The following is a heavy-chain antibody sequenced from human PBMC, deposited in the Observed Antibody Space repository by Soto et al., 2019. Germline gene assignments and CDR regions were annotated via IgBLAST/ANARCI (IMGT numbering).Heavy chain of an antibody. CDR3: ARASRETTSGTTAYYFDY. J-gene: IGHJ4*02. Sequence: PSETLSLTCTVSGDSIRRGVYFWTWIRQHPGTGVESIGYMSKSGGTYDSPYLRSRHSLSVDTSQSLFYLKLTSVTAADTATYYCARASRETTSGTTAYYFDYWGQGTPVTVSS. D-gene: IGHD4-17*01. CDR1: GDSIRRGVYF. CDR2: MSKSGGT. V-gene: IGHV4-31*03.